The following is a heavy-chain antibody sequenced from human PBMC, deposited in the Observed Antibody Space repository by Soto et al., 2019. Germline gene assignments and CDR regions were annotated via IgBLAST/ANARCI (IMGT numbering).Heavy chain of an antibody. CDR3: ARMNYYGSGSSYYYYYYGMDV. Sequence: ASVKVSCKASGGTFSSYAISWVRQAPGQGLEWMGGIIPIFGTANYAQKFQGRVTITADESTSTAYMELSSPRSEDTAVYYCARMNYYGSGSSYYYYYYGMDVWGQGTTVTVSS. CDR1: GGTFSSYA. CDR2: IIPIFGTA. V-gene: IGHV1-69*13. D-gene: IGHD3-10*01. J-gene: IGHJ6*02.